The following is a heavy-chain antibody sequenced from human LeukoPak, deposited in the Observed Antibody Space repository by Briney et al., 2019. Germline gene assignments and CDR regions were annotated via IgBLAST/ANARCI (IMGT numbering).Heavy chain of an antibody. D-gene: IGHD3-10*01. V-gene: IGHV3-30-3*01. CDR3: ASSEAAWDAFDI. CDR1: GFTFSSYA. CDR2: ISYDGSNK. J-gene: IGHJ3*02. Sequence: GGSLRLSCAASGFTFSSYAMHWVRQAPGKGLGWVAVISYDGSNKYYADSVKGRFTISRDNSKNTLYLQMNSLRAEDTAVYYCASSEAAWDAFDIWGQGTMVTVSS.